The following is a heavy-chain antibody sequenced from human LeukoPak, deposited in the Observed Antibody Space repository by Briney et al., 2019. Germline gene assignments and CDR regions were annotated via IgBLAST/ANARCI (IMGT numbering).Heavy chain of an antibody. CDR2: ILNDGSAT. CDR1: GFTFSDYW. D-gene: IGHD4/OR15-4a*01. J-gene: IGHJ2*01. CDR3: AREADGAHNWYLDL. V-gene: IGHV3-74*01. Sequence: GGSLRFSCAASGFTFSDYWMHWVRQVPGKGLVWVARILNDGSATTYADFVKGRFTISRDNAKNTLYLQMNSLRVEDTAVYYCAREADGAHNWYLDLWGRGTLVPVSS.